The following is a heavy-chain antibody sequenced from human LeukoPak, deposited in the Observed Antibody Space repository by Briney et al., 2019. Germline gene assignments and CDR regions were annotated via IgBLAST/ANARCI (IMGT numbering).Heavy chain of an antibody. Sequence: GGSLRLSCAASGFTFSGSAMHWVRQASGKGLEWVGRIRSRANSYATAYAASVKGRFTISRDDSKNTAYLQMNSLKTEDTAVYYCSTRVPNAFDIWGQGTMVTVSS. V-gene: IGHV3-73*01. D-gene: IGHD4/OR15-4a*01. CDR1: GFTFSGSA. CDR3: STRVPNAFDI. CDR2: IRSRANSYAT. J-gene: IGHJ3*02.